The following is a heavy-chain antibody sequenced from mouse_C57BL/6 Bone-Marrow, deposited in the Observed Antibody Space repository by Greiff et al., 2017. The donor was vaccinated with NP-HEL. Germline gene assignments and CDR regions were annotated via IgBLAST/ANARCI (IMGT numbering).Heavy chain of an antibody. CDR2: IYPRSGNT. Sequence: QVQLQQSGAELPRPGASVKLSCKASGYTFTSYGISWVKQRTGQGLEWIGEIYPRSGNTYYNEKFKGKATLTADKSSSTAYMELRSLTSEDSAVYFCSRWAYYDYGFAYWGQGTLVTVSA. J-gene: IGHJ3*01. D-gene: IGHD2-4*01. V-gene: IGHV1-81*01. CDR1: GYTFTSYG. CDR3: SRWAYYDYGFAY.